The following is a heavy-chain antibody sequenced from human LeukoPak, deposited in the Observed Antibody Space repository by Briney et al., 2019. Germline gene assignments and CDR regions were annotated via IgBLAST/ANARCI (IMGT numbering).Heavy chain of an antibody. CDR2: IYYSGST. CDR3: AREPKDRRAFDI. Sequence: SETLSLTCTVSGGSISSSSYYWGWIRQPPGKGLEWIGSIYYSGSTNYNPSLKSRVTISVDTSKNQFSLKLSSVTAADTAVYYCAREPKDRRAFDIWGQGTMVTVSS. V-gene: IGHV4-39*07. CDR1: GGSISSSSYY. J-gene: IGHJ3*02.